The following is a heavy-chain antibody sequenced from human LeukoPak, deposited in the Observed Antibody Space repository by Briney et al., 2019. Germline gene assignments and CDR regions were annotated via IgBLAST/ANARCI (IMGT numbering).Heavy chain of an antibody. J-gene: IGHJ4*02. V-gene: IGHV4-34*01. Sequence: SETLSLTCAVYGGSFSGYYWGWIRQPPGKGLEWIGEINHSGSTNYNPSLKSRVTISVDTSKNQFSLKLSSVTAADTAVYYCARGRLGSSWYRPLDYWGQGTLVTVSS. D-gene: IGHD6-13*01. CDR1: GGSFSGYY. CDR2: INHSGST. CDR3: ARGRLGSSWYRPLDY.